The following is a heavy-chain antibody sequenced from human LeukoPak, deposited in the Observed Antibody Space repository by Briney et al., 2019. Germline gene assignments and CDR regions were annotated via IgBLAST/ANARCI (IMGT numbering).Heavy chain of an antibody. CDR2: IYYSGST. Sequence: SETLSLTCAVYGGSFSGYYWSWIRQPPGKGLEWIGYIYYSGSTNYNPSLKSRVTISVDTSKNQFSLKLSSVTAADTAVYYCARESGYSSGFDYWGQGTLVTVSS. V-gene: IGHV4-59*01. CDR1: GGSFSGYY. D-gene: IGHD6-19*01. J-gene: IGHJ4*02. CDR3: ARESGYSSGFDY.